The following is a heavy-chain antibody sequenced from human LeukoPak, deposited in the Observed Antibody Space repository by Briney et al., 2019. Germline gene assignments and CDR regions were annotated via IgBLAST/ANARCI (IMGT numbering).Heavy chain of an antibody. CDR3: ARGTGDPSYFDY. CDR1: GGSFSGYY. CDR2: INHSGST. V-gene: IGHV4-34*01. J-gene: IGHJ4*02. D-gene: IGHD1-1*01. Sequence: PETLSLTCAVYGGSFSGYYWSWIRQPPGKGLEWIGEINHSGSTNYNPSLKSRVTISVDTSKNQFSLKLSPVTAADTAVYYCARGTGDPSYFDYWGQGTLVTVSS.